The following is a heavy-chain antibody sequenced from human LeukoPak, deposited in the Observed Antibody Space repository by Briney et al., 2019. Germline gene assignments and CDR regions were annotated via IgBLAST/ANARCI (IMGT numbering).Heavy chain of an antibody. J-gene: IGHJ4*02. CDR2: IRSKALGGTA. D-gene: IGHD6-6*01. V-gene: IGHV3-49*03. CDR1: GFIFGDYP. CDR3: TRDGAYVSSDLDS. Sequence: GGSLRLSCTTSGFIFGDYPMSWFRQAPGKGLEWVGFIRSKALGGTAEYAASVKGRFSISRDDSKNIAYLQMNSLKTDDTGMYYCTRDGAYVSSDLDSWGQGTLVTVSS.